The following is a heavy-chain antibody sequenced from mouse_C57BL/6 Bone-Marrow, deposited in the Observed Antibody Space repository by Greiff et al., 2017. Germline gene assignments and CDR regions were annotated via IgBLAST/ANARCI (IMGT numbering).Heavy chain of an antibody. CDR3: ARYNDGCEGAPFDY. Sequence: VQLQQSGAELARPGASVKLSCKASGYTFTSYDISWVKQRTGQGLEWIGEIYPRSGNTYYNEKFKGKATLTADKSSSTAYMELRSLTSEDSAVYFCARYNDGCEGAPFDYWGQGTTLTVSS. CDR2: IYPRSGNT. D-gene: IGHD2-3*01. V-gene: IGHV1-81*01. CDR1: GYTFTSYD. J-gene: IGHJ2*01.